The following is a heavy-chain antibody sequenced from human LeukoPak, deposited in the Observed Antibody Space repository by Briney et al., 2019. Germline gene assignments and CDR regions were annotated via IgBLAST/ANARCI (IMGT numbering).Heavy chain of an antibody. J-gene: IGHJ4*02. CDR2: FDPEDGET. D-gene: IGHD3-3*01. CDR1: GYTLTELS. V-gene: IGHV1-24*01. CDR3: ATGLLEWLILDY. Sequence: ASVKVSCKVSGYTLTELSMHWVRQAPGKGLEWMGGFDPEDGETIYAQKFQGRVTMTEGTSTDTAYMELSSLRSEDTAVYYCATGLLEWLILDYWGQGTLVTVSS.